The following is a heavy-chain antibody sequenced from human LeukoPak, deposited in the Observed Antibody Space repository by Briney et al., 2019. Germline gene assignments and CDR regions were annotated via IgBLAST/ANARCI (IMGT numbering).Heavy chain of an antibody. CDR1: GYTFTGYY. D-gene: IGHD6-13*01. CDR3: ASYHSSWHHPIFDY. J-gene: IGHJ4*02. Sequence: GESLKISCKASGYTFTGYYLHWVRQAPGQGLEWMGWINPNSGGTNYAQKFQGRVTMTRDTSISTVYMEVSSLRSDDTAVYYCASYHSSWHHPIFDYWGQGTLVTVSS. V-gene: IGHV1-2*02. CDR2: INPNSGGT.